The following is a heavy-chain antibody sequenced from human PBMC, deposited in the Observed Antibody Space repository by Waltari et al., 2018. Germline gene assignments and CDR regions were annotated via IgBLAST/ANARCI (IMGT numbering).Heavy chain of an antibody. CDR3: ARGTLSP. D-gene: IGHD2-15*01. V-gene: IGHV1-2*02. CDR1: GYTFTDHH. CDR2: INPVSGGT. J-gene: IGHJ5*02. Sequence: QVQLVPSGAEVKKPGASVKVYCKASGYTFTDHHLPWVRQAPGQGLDWMGWINPVSGGTNYPQTFQGRVTMTRDTSISTAYMELRSLRSDDTAMYYCARGTLSPWGQGTLVTVSS.